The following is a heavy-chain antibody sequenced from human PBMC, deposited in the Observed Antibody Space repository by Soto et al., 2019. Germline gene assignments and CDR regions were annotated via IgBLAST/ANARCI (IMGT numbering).Heavy chain of an antibody. J-gene: IGHJ4*02. D-gene: IGHD3-22*01. V-gene: IGHV4-30-4*01. Sequence: PSETLSLTCTVSGGSISSGDYYWSWIRQPPGKGLEWIGYIYCSGSTYYNPSLKSRVTISVDTSKNQFSLKLSSVTAADTAVYYCAREGDSSDVEGYWGQGTLVTVSS. CDR3: AREGDSSDVEGY. CDR1: GGSISSGDYY. CDR2: IYCSGST.